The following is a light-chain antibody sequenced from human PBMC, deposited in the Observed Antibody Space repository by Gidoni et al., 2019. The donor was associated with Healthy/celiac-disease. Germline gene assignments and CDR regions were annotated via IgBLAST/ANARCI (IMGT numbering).Light chain of an antibody. CDR3: AAWDDSLSGWV. V-gene: IGLV1-47*02. CDR2: SNN. CDR1: SSNIGSNY. J-gene: IGLJ3*02. Sequence: QSVLTQPPSASGTPGQRVTISCSGSSSNIGSNYVYGYQRLPGTAPKLLIYSNNQRPAGVPDRFSGSKSGTSASLAISGLRSEDEADYYCAAWDDSLSGWVYGGGTKLTVL.